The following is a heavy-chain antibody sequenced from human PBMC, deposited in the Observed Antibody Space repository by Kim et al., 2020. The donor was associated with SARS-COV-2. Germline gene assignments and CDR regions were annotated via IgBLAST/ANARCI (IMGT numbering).Heavy chain of an antibody. CDR2: R. Sequence: RYNGDSGRGRFTITRDNDKNSLFLQMNSLRAEDTAVYYCARGPNYSPFDYWGQGTLVTVSS. D-gene: IGHD4-4*01. V-gene: IGHV3-48*03. CDR3: ARGPNYSPFDY. J-gene: IGHJ4*02.